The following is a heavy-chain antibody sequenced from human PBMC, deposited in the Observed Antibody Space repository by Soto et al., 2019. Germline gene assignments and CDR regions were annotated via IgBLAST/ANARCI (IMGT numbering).Heavy chain of an antibody. CDR3: AKEVSLGSTVDLGY. J-gene: IGHJ4*02. CDR1: GFTFTIFA. CDR2: ISGSGGST. D-gene: IGHD7-27*01. Sequence: EVQLLESGGDLVQPGGSLRPSCAASGFTFTIFAMSWVRQSPGKGLEWVSTISGSGGSTYYADAVKGRFTISRDNSMGTLYLQMKSLRVEDTAIYYCAKEVSLGSTVDLGYWGQGTLVTVSS. V-gene: IGHV3-23*01.